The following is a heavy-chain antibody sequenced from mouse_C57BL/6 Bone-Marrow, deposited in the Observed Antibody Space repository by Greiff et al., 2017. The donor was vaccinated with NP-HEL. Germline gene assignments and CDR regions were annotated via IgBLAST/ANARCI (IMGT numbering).Heavy chain of an antibody. CDR1: GYTFTDYY. CDR2: INPNNGGT. Sequence: VQLQQSGPELVKPGASVKISCKASGYTFTDYYMNWVKQSHGKSLEWIGDINPNNGGTSYNQKFKGKATLTVDKSSSTAYMELRSLTSEDSAVYYCARGPYDYDGGNYYAMDYWGQGTSVTVSS. D-gene: IGHD2-4*01. CDR3: ARGPYDYDGGNYYAMDY. V-gene: IGHV1-26*01. J-gene: IGHJ4*01.